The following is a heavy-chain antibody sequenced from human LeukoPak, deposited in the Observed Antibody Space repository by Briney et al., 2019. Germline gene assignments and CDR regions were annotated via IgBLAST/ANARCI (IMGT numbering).Heavy chain of an antibody. Sequence: PSETLSLTCTVSGGSISSGGYCWSWIRQHPGKGLEWIGYIYYSGSTYYNPSLKSRVTISVDTSKNQFSLKLSSVTAADTAVYYCARDRIVVVPAALGLYYYYYGMDVWGQGTTVTVSS. CDR2: IYYSGST. D-gene: IGHD2-2*01. V-gene: IGHV4-31*03. CDR3: ARDRIVVVPAALGLYYYYYGMDV. J-gene: IGHJ6*02. CDR1: GGSISSGGYC.